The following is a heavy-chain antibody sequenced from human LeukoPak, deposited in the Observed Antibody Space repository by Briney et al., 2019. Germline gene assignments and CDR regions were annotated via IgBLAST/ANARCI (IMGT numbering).Heavy chain of an antibody. D-gene: IGHD3-22*01. J-gene: IGHJ4*02. CDR1: GFTFSGYA. CDR2: ISGSGLNT. V-gene: IGHV3-23*01. Sequence: GGSLRLSCAASGFTFSGYAMSWVRQAPGKGLEWVSGISGSGLNTYYADSVKGRFTISRDNSKNTLYLQMNSLRAEDTAVYYCAKGYLYDSSAYYFDYWGQGTLVAVSS. CDR3: AKGYLYDSSAYYFDY.